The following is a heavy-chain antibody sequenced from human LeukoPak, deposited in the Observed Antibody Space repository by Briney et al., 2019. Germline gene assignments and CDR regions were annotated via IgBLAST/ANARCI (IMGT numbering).Heavy chain of an antibody. Sequence: PSETLSLTCAVYGGPFSGYYWSWIRQPPGKGLEWIGEINHSGSTNYNPSLKSRVTISVDTSENQFSLKLSSVTAADTAVYYCARAHYDFWSGYLNWFDPWGQGTLVTVSS. CDR3: ARAHYDFWSGYLNWFDP. D-gene: IGHD3-3*01. CDR2: INHSGST. V-gene: IGHV4-34*01. CDR1: GGPFSGYY. J-gene: IGHJ5*02.